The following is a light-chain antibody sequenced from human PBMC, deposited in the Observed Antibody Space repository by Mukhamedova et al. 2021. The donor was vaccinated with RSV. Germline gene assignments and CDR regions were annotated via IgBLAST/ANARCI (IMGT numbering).Light chain of an antibody. Sequence: WYQRRVHGKAPKLLIYKASSLESGVPSKFIGSGSGTEFTLTISSLQPDDFATYVCQPCESHPYSFGQGTKLEIK. J-gene: IGKJ2*03. CDR3: QPCESHPYS. CDR2: KAS. V-gene: IGKV1-5*03.